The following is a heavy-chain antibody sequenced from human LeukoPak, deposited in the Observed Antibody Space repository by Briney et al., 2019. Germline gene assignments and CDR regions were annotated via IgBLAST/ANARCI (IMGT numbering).Heavy chain of an antibody. CDR1: GGSISSYY. CDR2: IYTSGST. D-gene: IGHD2-15*01. J-gene: IGHJ6*03. CDR3: ARDREMVPVAGYMDV. V-gene: IGHV4-4*07. Sequence: SETLSLTFTVSGGSISSYYCSWIRQPAGKGLEWIGRIYTSGSTNYNPPLKSRVTMSVDTSKNQFSLKLSSVTAADKAVYYCARDREMVPVAGYMDVWGKGTTVTISS.